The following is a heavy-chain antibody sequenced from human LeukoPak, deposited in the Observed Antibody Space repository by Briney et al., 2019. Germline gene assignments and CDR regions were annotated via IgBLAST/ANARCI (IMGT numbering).Heavy chain of an antibody. Sequence: AGGSLRLSCAASGFTFSSYAMHWVRQAPGKGLEWVAVISYDGSNKYYADSVKGRFTISRDNSKNTLYLQMNSLRAEDTAVYYCARADYMVRGSRLISPFDYWGQGTLVTVSS. CDR3: ARADYMVRGSRLISPFDY. CDR1: GFTFSSYA. D-gene: IGHD3-10*01. J-gene: IGHJ4*02. V-gene: IGHV3-30-3*01. CDR2: ISYDGSNK.